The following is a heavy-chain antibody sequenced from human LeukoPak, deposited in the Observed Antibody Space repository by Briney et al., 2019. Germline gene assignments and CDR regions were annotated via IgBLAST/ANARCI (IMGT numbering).Heavy chain of an antibody. Sequence: SETLSLTCTVSGGSISSGGYYWSWIRQHPGKGLEWIGYIYYSGGTYYNPSLKSRVTISVDTSKNQFSLKLSSVTAADTAVYYCARGAYCSGGSCYFDYWGQGTLVTVSS. CDR2: IYYSGGT. V-gene: IGHV4-31*03. J-gene: IGHJ4*02. CDR1: GGSISSGGYY. CDR3: ARGAYCSGGSCYFDY. D-gene: IGHD2-15*01.